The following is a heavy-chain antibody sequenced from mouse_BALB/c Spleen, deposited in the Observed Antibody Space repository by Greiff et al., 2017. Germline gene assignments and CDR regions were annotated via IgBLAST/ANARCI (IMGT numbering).Heavy chain of an antibody. CDR3: VSGGYGYGY. CDR1: GFTFNTYA. J-gene: IGHJ2*01. Sequence: DVMLVESGGGLVQPKGSLKLSCAASGFTFNTYAMNWVRQAPGKGLEWVARIRSKSNNYATYYADSVKDRFTISRDDSQSMLYLQMNNLKTEDTAMYYCVSGGYGYGYWGQGTTLTVSS. CDR2: IRSKSNNYAT. D-gene: IGHD1-2*01. V-gene: IGHV10-1*02.